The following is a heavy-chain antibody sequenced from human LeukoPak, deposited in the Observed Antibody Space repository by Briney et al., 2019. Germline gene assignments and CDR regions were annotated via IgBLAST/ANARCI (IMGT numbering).Heavy chain of an antibody. CDR2: IYYSGST. D-gene: IGHD5-24*01. V-gene: IGHV4-59*08. CDR1: GGSISSYY. Sequence: SETLSLTCTVSGGSISSYYWSWIRQPPGKGLEWIGYIYYSGSTNYNPSLKSRVTISVDTSKNQFSLKLSSVTAADTAVYYCARGDGYNFDFWGQGTLVTVSS. J-gene: IGHJ4*02. CDR3: ARGDGYNFDF.